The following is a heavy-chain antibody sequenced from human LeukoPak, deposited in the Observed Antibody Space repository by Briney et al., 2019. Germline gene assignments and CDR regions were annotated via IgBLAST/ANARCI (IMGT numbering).Heavy chain of an antibody. Sequence: SGPTLVNPTQTLTLTCTFSGFSLSTTGVGVGWIRQPPGKALEWLALLYWDDDNRYSPSLKSRLTITKDTSKNQVVLTMTNMDPVDTATYYCAHRRPPYCSGGSCYSANWFDPWGQGTLVTVSS. CDR2: LYWDDDN. V-gene: IGHV2-5*02. CDR3: AHRRPPYCSGGSCYSANWFDP. D-gene: IGHD2-15*01. CDR1: GFSLSTTGVG. J-gene: IGHJ5*02.